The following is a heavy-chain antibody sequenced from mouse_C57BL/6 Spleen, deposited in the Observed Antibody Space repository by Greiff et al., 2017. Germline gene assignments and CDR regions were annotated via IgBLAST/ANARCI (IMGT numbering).Heavy chain of an antibody. CDR3: ARSVEVTRLDY. D-gene: IGHD1-1*01. Sequence: VQLQQPGAELVMPGASVKLSCKASGYTFTSYWMHWVKQRPGQGLEWIGEIDPSDSYTNYNQKFKGKSTLTVDKSSRTAYMQISSLTSEDSAVYYCARSVEVTRLDYWGQGTTLTVSS. J-gene: IGHJ2*01. CDR1: GYTFTSYW. V-gene: IGHV1-69*01. CDR2: IDPSDSYT.